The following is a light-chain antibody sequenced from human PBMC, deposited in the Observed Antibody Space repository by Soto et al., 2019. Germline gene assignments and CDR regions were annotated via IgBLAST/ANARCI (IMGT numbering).Light chain of an antibody. CDR3: LQYSTYPRT. CDR2: AAS. J-gene: IGKJ1*01. CDR1: QGISYY. Sequence: DIQMTQSPSAMSASVGDRVTIACRASQGISYYLAWFQQKPGKAPKRLIYAASSLESGVPSRLSGSGSGTEFILTISSLQPADFATYYCLQYSTYPRTFGQGTIVDFK. V-gene: IGKV1-17*03.